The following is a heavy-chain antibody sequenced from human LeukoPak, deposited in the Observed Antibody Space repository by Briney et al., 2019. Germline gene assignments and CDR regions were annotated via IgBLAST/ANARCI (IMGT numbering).Heavy chain of an antibody. J-gene: IGHJ4*02. D-gene: IGHD1-26*01. CDR1: GFTFSSYG. Sequence: PGRSLRLSCAASGFTFSSYGMHWVRQAPGKGLEWVAVISYDGSNKYYADSVKGRFTISRDNSKNTLYLQMNSLRAEDTAVYYCAKDEWELLEVDYWGQGTLVTVSS. V-gene: IGHV3-30*18. CDR3: AKDEWELLEVDY. CDR2: ISYDGSNK.